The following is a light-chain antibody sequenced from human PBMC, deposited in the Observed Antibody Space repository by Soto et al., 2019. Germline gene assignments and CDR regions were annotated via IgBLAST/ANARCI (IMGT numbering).Light chain of an antibody. CDR2: GAS. J-gene: IGKJ5*01. CDR1: QDISSF. Sequence: DIQMTQSPSFRSASVGERVTITCRASQDISSFLAWYQQKPGKAPNLLIYGASTLQSGVPSRFSGSGSGTEFTLTISSLQPEDFATYYCQQINSYPHFGQGTRLEIK. V-gene: IGKV1-9*01. CDR3: QQINSYPH.